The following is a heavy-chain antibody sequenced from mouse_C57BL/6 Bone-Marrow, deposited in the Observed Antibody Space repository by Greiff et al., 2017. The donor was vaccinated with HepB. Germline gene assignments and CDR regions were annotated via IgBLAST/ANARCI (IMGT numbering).Heavy chain of an antibody. CDR2: INPSTGGT. Sequence: VQLQQPGTELVKPGASVKISCKASGYSFTGYYMHWVKQSPEKSLEWIGEINPSTGGTTYNQKFKAKATLTVDKSSSTAYMQLKSLTSEDSAVYYCARGTFAYWGQGTLVTVSA. CDR3: ARGTFAY. CDR1: GYSFTGYY. V-gene: IGHV1-42*01. D-gene: IGHD3-3*01. J-gene: IGHJ3*01.